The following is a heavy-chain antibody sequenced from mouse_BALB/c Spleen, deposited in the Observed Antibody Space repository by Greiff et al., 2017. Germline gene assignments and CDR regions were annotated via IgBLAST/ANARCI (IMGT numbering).Heavy chain of an antibody. Sequence: ESGSSLVKPSQTLSLTCSVTGDSITSGYWNWIRKFPGNKLEYMGYISYSGSTYYNPSLKSRISITRDTSKNQYYLQLNSVTTEDTATYYCARYSYDYDGYWYFDVWGAGTTVTVSS. D-gene: IGHD2-4*01. CDR1: GDSITSGY. CDR2: ISYSGST. J-gene: IGHJ1*01. V-gene: IGHV3-8*02. CDR3: ARYSYDYDGYWYFDV.